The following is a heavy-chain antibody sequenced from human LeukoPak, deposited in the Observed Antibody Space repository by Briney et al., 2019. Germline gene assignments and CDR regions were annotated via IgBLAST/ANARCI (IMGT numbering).Heavy chain of an antibody. J-gene: IGHJ4*02. Sequence: PGGSLRLTCAASGFTFSSYWMSWVRQAPGKGLEWVANIKQDGSEKYYVDSVKGRFTISRDNAKNSLYLQMNSLRAEDTAVYYCARLTIFGVAHMNYFDYWGQGTLLTVSS. V-gene: IGHV3-7*01. CDR1: GFTFSSYW. CDR2: IKQDGSEK. D-gene: IGHD3-3*01. CDR3: ARLTIFGVAHMNYFDY.